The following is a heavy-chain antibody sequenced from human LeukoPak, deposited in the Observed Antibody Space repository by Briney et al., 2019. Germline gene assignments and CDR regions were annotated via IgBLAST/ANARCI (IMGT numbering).Heavy chain of an antibody. D-gene: IGHD3-3*01. CDR3: ARGWGDDFWSGYAYYYYYGMDV. Sequence: SETLSLTCTVSGGSISSYYWSWIRQPPGKGLECIGYIYYSGSTNYNPSLKSRVTISVDTSKNQFSLKLSSVTAADTAVYYCARGWGDDFWSGYAYYYYYGMDVWGQGTTVTVSS. V-gene: IGHV4-59*01. CDR2: IYYSGST. J-gene: IGHJ6*02. CDR1: GGSISSYY.